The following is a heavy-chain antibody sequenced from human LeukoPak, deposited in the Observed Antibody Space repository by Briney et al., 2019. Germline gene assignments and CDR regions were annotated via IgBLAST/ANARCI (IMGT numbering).Heavy chain of an antibody. CDR3: ARVQDYYDSSFDY. J-gene: IGHJ4*02. CDR1: GFTVSTNY. D-gene: IGHD3-22*01. CDR2: FYSGGNT. Sequence: QPGGSLRLSCVASGFTVSTNYMSWVRQAPGKGLEWVSVFYSGGNTYYADSVTGRFTISRDTSKNTLYLQMDSLRAEDTAVYYCARVQDYYDSSFDYWGQGTLVTVSS. V-gene: IGHV3-53*01.